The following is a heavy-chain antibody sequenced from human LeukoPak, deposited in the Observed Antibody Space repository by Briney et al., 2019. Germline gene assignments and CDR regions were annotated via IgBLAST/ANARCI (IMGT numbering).Heavy chain of an antibody. Sequence: GGSLRLSCAASGFTFSSYAMSWVRQAPGKGLEWVSTISGRGGTTSYADSVKGRFTISRDNSKNTLYLQMNSLRAKDTAVYYCAKLTYSSSSGYYFDYWGQGTLVTVSS. D-gene: IGHD6-6*01. CDR3: AKLTYSSSSGYYFDY. CDR1: GFTFSSYA. V-gene: IGHV3-23*01. CDR2: ISGRGGTT. J-gene: IGHJ4*02.